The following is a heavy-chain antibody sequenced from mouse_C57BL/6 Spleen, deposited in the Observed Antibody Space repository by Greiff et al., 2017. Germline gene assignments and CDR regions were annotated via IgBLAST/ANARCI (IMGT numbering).Heavy chain of an antibody. J-gene: IGHJ4*01. D-gene: IGHD2-5*01. CDR2: ISSGSSTI. CDR1: GFTFSDYG. V-gene: IGHV5-17*01. Sequence: EVMLVESGGGLVKPGGSLKLSCAASGFTFSDYGMHWVRQAPEKGLEWVAYISSGSSTIYYADTVKGRFTISRDNAKNTLFLQMTSLRSEDTAMYYCARNGYSNPYYAMDYWGQGTSVTVSS. CDR3: ARNGYSNPYYAMDY.